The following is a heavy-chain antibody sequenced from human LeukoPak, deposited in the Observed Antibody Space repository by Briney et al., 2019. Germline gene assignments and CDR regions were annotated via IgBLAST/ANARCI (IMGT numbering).Heavy chain of an antibody. V-gene: IGHV3-11*01. Sequence: GSLRLSCTASGFTFGDYAMSWVRQAPGKGLEWVSYISTSGSTIYYADSVKGRFTISRDNAKNSLYLQMNSLRAEDTAVYYCARVWYSGSYPVDYWGQGTLVTVSS. CDR3: ARVWYSGSYPVDY. CDR1: GFTFGDYA. CDR2: ISTSGSTI. D-gene: IGHD1-26*01. J-gene: IGHJ4*02.